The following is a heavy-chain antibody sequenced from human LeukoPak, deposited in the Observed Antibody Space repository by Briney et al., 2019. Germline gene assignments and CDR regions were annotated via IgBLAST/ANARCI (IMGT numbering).Heavy chain of an antibody. CDR3: AKDGGYCSSTSCQNYYYYYMDV. Sequence: GGSLRLSCAASGFTFSSYGMHWVRQAPGKGLEWVAFIRYDGSNKYYADSVKDRFTISKDNSKNTLYLQVNSLRAEDTAVYYCAKDGGYCSSTSCQNYYYYYMDVWGKGTTVTVSS. J-gene: IGHJ6*03. CDR2: IRYDGSNK. V-gene: IGHV3-30*02. D-gene: IGHD2-2*03. CDR1: GFTFSSYG.